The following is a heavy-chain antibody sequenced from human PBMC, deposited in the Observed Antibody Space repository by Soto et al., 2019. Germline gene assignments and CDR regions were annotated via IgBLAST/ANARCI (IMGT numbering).Heavy chain of an antibody. CDR2: IYYSWST. CDR3: ERAARDFSVVWWFDP. J-gene: IGHJ5*02. Sequence: LSLTCTVSGGSISSYYWIWIRQPPGKGLEWIGYIYYSWSTNYNPSLKSRVTISVDTSKNQFSLKLSSVTDADTAVYYCERAARDFSVVWWFDPWGQGTLVTV. V-gene: IGHV4-59*01. D-gene: IGHD2-15*01. CDR1: GGSISSYY.